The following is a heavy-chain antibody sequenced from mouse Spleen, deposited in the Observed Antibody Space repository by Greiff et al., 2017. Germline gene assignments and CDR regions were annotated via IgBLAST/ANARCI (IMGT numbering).Heavy chain of an antibody. Sequence: VQRVESGPGLVQPSQSLSITCTVSGFSLTSYGVHWVRQSPGKGLEWLGVIWSGGSTDYNAAFISRLSISKDNSKSQVFFKMNSLQADDTAIYYCARDDYYDGRGTGWYFDVWGAGTTVTVSS. CDR1: GFSLTSYG. V-gene: IGHV2-2*01. D-gene: IGHD1-1*01. CDR3: ARDDYYDGRGTGWYFDV. CDR2: IWSGGST. J-gene: IGHJ1*01.